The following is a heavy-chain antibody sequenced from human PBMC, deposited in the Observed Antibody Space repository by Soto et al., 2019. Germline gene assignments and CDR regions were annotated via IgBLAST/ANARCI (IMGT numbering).Heavy chain of an antibody. Sequence: SVKVSCKASGGTFSSYAISWVRQAPGQGLEWMGGIIPIFGTANYAQKFQGRVTITADESTSTAYMELSSLRSEDTAVYYCASNTAMVIVNYYYGMDVWGQGTTVTVSS. CDR1: GGTFSSYA. V-gene: IGHV1-69*13. D-gene: IGHD5-18*01. CDR3: ASNTAMVIVNYYYGMDV. CDR2: IIPIFGTA. J-gene: IGHJ6*02.